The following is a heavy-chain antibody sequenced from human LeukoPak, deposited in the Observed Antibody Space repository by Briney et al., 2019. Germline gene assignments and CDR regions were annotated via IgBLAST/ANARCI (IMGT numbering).Heavy chain of an antibody. Sequence: GGSLRLSCAPSGFTFSSYAMSWVRQGPGKGLEWVSAISGSGGSTYYADSVKGRFTISRDNSKNTLYLQMNSLRAEDTAVYYCAKGHVLLWFGESYWGQGTLVTVSS. D-gene: IGHD3-10*01. CDR2: ISGSGGST. CDR3: AKGHVLLWFGESY. V-gene: IGHV3-23*01. J-gene: IGHJ4*02. CDR1: GFTFSSYA.